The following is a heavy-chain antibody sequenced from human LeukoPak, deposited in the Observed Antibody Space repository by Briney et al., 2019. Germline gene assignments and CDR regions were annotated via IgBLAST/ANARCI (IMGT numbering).Heavy chain of an antibody. D-gene: IGHD1-26*01. CDR1: GFTFSSYN. CDR3: ARISGSYDYYYYMDV. Sequence: PGGSLRLSCVASGFTFSSYNMNWVRQAPGKGLEWVSYIRSSGSTIYYADSVKGRFTISRDNAKNSLYLQMNSLRAEDTAVYYCARISGSYDYYYYMDVWGKGTTVTVSS. J-gene: IGHJ6*03. V-gene: IGHV3-48*01. CDR2: IRSSGSTI.